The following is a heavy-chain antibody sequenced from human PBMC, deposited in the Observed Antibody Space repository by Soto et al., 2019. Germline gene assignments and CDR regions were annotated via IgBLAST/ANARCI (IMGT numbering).Heavy chain of an antibody. Sequence: PSETLSLTCAVYGVSFSGYDWSWILQPPGKGLEWIGEINHSGSTNYNPSLKSRVTISVDTSKNQFSLKLSSVTAADTAVYYCARWTMFRGVIGWFYPWGQGTLVIVSS. CDR3: ARWTMFRGVIGWFYP. CDR1: GVSFSGYD. J-gene: IGHJ5*02. CDR2: INHSGST. D-gene: IGHD3-10*01. V-gene: IGHV4-34*01.